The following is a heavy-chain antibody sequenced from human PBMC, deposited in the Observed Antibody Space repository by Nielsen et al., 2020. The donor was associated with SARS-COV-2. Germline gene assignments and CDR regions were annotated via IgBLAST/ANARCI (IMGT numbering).Heavy chain of an antibody. CDR1: GGTFSSYA. Sequence: SVKVSCKASGGTFSSYAISWVRQAPGQGLEWMGGIIPIFGTANHAQKFQGRVTITADESTSTAYMELSSLRSEDTAVYYCAGVWNYDFNYYYMDVWGKGTTVTVSS. V-gene: IGHV1-69*13. J-gene: IGHJ6*03. CDR2: IIPIFGTA. D-gene: IGHD1-7*01. CDR3: AGVWNYDFNYYYMDV.